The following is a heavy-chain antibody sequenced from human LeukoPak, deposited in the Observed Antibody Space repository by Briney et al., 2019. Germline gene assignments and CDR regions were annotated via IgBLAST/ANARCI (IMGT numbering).Heavy chain of an antibody. Sequence: GGSLRLSCAASGFTFSSYAMHWVRQAPGKGLEWVAVISYDGSNKYYADSVKGRFTISRDNSKNTLYLQMNSLRAEDTAVYYCAREEQQIYYYYYGMDVWGQGTTVTVSS. J-gene: IGHJ6*02. V-gene: IGHV3-30-3*01. D-gene: IGHD6-13*01. CDR3: AREEQQIYYYYYGMDV. CDR2: ISYDGSNK. CDR1: GFTFSSYA.